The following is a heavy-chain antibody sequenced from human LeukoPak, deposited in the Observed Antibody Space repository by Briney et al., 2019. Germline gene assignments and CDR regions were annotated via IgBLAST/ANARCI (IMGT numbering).Heavy chain of an antibody. D-gene: IGHD5-12*01. J-gene: IGHJ4*02. CDR3: ARGGYSGYEVFDY. CDR1: GGSISSGDYY. CDR2: IYYSGST. Sequence: SETLSLTCTVSGGSISSGDYYWSWIRQPPGKGLEWIGYIYYSGSTYYNPSLKSRVTISVDTSKNQFSLKLSSVTAADTAVYYCARGGYSGYEVFDYWGQGTLSPSPQ. V-gene: IGHV4-30-4*01.